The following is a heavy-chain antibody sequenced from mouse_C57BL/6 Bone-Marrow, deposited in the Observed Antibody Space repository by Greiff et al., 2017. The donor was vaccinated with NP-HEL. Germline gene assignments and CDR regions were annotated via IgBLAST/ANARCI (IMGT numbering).Heavy chain of an antibody. CDR3: ARRSYDGYYWFAY. J-gene: IGHJ3*01. V-gene: IGHV1-80*01. D-gene: IGHD2-3*01. Sequence: QVHVKQSGAELVKPGASVKISCKASGYAFSSYWMNWVKQRPGKGLEWIGQIYPGDGDTNYNGKFKGKATLTADKSSSTAYMQLSSLTSEDSAVYFCARRSYDGYYWFAYWGQGTLVTVSA. CDR1: GYAFSSYW. CDR2: IYPGDGDT.